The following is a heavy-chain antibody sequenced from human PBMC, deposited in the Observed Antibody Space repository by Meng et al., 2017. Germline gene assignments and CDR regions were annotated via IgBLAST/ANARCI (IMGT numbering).Heavy chain of an antibody. CDR2: INPNSGGT. J-gene: IGHJ5*02. D-gene: IGHD5-18*01. CDR1: GYTFTGYY. CDR3: ARHNSYDPRRKGNWFDP. Sequence: ASVKVSCKASGYTFTGYYMHWVRQAPGQGLEWMGWINPNSGGTNYAQKFQGRVTMTRDTSISTAYMELSRLRSDDTAVYYCARHNSYDPRRKGNWFDPWGQGTLVTVSS. V-gene: IGHV1-2*02.